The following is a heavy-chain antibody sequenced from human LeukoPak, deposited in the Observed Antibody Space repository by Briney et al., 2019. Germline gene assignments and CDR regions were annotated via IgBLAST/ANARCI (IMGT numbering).Heavy chain of an antibody. D-gene: IGHD4-17*01. J-gene: IGHJ4*02. CDR1: GFTFSSYA. CDR2: ISYDGSNK. V-gene: IGHV3-30-3*01. CDR3: ARGDYGAYYFDY. Sequence: GGSLRLSCAASGFTFSSYAMHWVRQAPGKGQEWVAVISYDGSNKYYADSVKGRFTISRDNSKNTLYLQMNSLRAEDTAVYYCARGDYGAYYFDYWGQGTLVTVSS.